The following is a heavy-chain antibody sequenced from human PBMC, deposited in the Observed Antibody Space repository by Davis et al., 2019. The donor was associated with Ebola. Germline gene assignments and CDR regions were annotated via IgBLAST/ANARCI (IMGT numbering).Heavy chain of an antibody. CDR2: ISWNNGSI. CDR1: GFTFADYA. D-gene: IGHD2-8*02. V-gene: IGHV3-9*01. Sequence: GGSLRLSCAASGFTFADYAMHWVRQAPGKGLEWVSGISWNNGSIGYADSVKGRFTISRDNAKNSLYLQMNSLRAEDTAVYYCARGSLVYCTGGVCYTDYYYGMDVWGQGTTVTVSS. CDR3: ARGSLVYCTGGVCYTDYYYGMDV. J-gene: IGHJ6*02.